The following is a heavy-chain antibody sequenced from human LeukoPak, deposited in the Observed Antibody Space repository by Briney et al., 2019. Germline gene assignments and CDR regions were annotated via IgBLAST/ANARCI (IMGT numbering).Heavy chain of an antibody. CDR3: ARFSSTYYYYYGMDV. CDR2: IYYSGST. J-gene: IGHJ6*02. CDR1: GGSISSSSYY. D-gene: IGHD6-19*01. Sequence: SETLSLTCTVSGGSISSSSYYWGWIRQPPGKGLEWIGSIYYSGSTYYNPSLKSRVTISVDTSKNQFSLKLSSVTAADTAVYYCARFSSTYYYYYGMDVWGQGTTVTVSS. V-gene: IGHV4-39*07.